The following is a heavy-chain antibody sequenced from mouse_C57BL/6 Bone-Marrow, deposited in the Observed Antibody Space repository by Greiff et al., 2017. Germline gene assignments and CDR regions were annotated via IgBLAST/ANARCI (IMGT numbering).Heavy chain of an antibody. CDR3: ARDGPIYYDYFDY. D-gene: IGHD2-4*01. CDR1: GFTFSSYA. J-gene: IGHJ2*01. V-gene: IGHV5-4*01. CDR2: ISDGGSYT. Sequence: EVQLQESGGGLVKPGGSLKLSCAASGFTFSSYAMSWVRQTPEKRLEWVATISDGGSYTYYPDNVKGRFTISRDNAKNNLYLQMSHLKSKDTAMYYCARDGPIYYDYFDYWGQGTTLTVSS.